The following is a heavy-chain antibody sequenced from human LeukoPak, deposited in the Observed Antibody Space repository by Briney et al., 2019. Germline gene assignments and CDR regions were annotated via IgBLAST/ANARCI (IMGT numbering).Heavy chain of an antibody. J-gene: IGHJ4*02. V-gene: IGHV1-18*01. D-gene: IGHD1-26*01. CDR3: ARQGGSYPFDY. CDR2: ISAYNGNT. CDR1: GYTFSSYG. Sequence: ASVMVSCQASGYTFSSYGLSWVRQAPGQGLEWMGWISAYNGNTNYAQKLQGRVTMTTDTSTSTAYMELRSLRSDDTAVYYCARQGGSYPFDYWGQGTLVTVSS.